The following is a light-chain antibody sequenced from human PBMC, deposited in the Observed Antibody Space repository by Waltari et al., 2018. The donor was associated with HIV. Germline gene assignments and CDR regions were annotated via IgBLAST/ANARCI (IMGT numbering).Light chain of an antibody. CDR3: QQYYSTPLT. CDR1: QSVLYSSNNKNY. Sequence: DIVMTQSPDSLAASLGERATINCKSSQSVLYSSNNKNYLAWYQQKPGQPPKLLISWASTRESGVPDRFSGSGSGTDFTLTISSLQAEDVAVYYCQQYYSTPLTFGGGTKVEIE. CDR2: WAS. V-gene: IGKV4-1*01. J-gene: IGKJ4*01.